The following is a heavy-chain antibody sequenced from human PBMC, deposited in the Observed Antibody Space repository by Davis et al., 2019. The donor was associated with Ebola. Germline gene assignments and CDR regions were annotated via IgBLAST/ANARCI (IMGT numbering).Heavy chain of an antibody. CDR1: GFTFGDYA. Sequence: GESLKISCTASGFTFGDYAMSWVRQAPGKGLEWVGFIRSKAYGGTTEYAASVKGRFTISRDDSKSIAYLQMNSLKTEDTAVYYCTTEEGFNWNYINWFDPWGQGTLVTVSS. CDR3: TTEEGFNWNYINWFDP. V-gene: IGHV3-49*04. J-gene: IGHJ5*02. CDR2: IRSKAYGGTT. D-gene: IGHD1-7*01.